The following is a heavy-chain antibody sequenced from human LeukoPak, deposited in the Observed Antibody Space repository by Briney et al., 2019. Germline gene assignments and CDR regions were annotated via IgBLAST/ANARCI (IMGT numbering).Heavy chain of an antibody. CDR2: IYHSGST. V-gene: IGHV4-4*02. Sequence: PSETLSLTCAVSGGSISSRNWWSWVRQPPGKGLEWIGEIYHSGSTNYNPSLKSRVTISVDKSKNQFSLKLSSVTAADTAVYYCARGMYNWNYGNNWFDPWGQGTLVTVSS. J-gene: IGHJ5*02. CDR1: GGSISSRNW. D-gene: IGHD1-7*01. CDR3: ARGMYNWNYGNNWFDP.